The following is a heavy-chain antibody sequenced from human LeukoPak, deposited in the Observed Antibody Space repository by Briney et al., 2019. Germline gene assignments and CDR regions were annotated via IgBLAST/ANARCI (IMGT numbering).Heavy chain of an antibody. Sequence: ASVKVSCKASGYTFTGYYMHWVRQAPGQGLERMGWINPNSGGTNYAQKFQGRVTMTRDTSISTAYMELSRLRSDDTAVYYCAREEYSGYDSFDYWGQGTLVTVSS. CDR3: AREEYSGYDSFDY. D-gene: IGHD5-12*01. J-gene: IGHJ4*02. CDR2: INPNSGGT. V-gene: IGHV1-2*02. CDR1: GYTFTGYY.